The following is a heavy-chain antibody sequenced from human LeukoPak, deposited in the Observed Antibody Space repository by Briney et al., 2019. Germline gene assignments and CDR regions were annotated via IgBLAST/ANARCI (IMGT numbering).Heavy chain of an antibody. Sequence: PSEALSLTCTVSGSSINSAYYWGWIRQPPGKGLEWIGTINHSGSTFYNPSLKSRVTISVDTSKNQFSLKLTSVTAADTAVYYCAREASGDDYWGQGMLVTVSS. V-gene: IGHV4-38-2*02. D-gene: IGHD7-27*01. CDR1: GSSINSAYY. CDR2: INHSGST. J-gene: IGHJ4*02. CDR3: AREASGDDY.